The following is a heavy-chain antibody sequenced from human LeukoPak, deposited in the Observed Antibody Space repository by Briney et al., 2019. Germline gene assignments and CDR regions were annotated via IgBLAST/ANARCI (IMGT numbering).Heavy chain of an antibody. CDR2: INHSGST. D-gene: IGHD5-18*01. J-gene: IGHJ6*04. Sequence: PSETLSLTCAVYGGSFSGYYWSWIRQPPGKGLEWIGEINHSGSTNYNPSLKSRVTISVDTSKNQFSLKLSSVTAAGTAVYYCASGGPTDTAMGYYYYGMDVWGKGTTVTVSS. CDR1: GGSFSGYY. CDR3: ASGGPTDTAMGYYYYGMDV. V-gene: IGHV4-34*01.